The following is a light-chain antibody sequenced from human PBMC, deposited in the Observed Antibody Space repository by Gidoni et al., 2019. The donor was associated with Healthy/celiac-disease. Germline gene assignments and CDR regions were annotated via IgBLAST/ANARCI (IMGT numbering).Light chain of an antibody. CDR3: MQALRTPIT. Sequence: DSVMTQSPLSLPVTPGEPASISCRSSQSLLHSNGYNYLDWYLQKPGQSPQLLIYLGSNRATGVPDRFSGSGSGTDFTLKISRVEAEDFGVYYCMQALRTPITFGQGTRLEIK. J-gene: IGKJ5*01. CDR1: QSLLHSNGYNY. CDR2: LGS. V-gene: IGKV2-28*01.